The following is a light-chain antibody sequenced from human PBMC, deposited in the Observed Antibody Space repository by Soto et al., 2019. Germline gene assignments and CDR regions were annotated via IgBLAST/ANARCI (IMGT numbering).Light chain of an antibody. Sequence: DIVMTQSPLSLPVTPGEPAPISCRSSQSLLHISGYNYLDWYLQKPGQSPQLLIYLGSQRASGVPDRFSGSGSGTDFTLKISRVEAEDVGVYYCMQPLQAPWTFGQGTKVDIK. CDR2: LGS. CDR3: MQPLQAPWT. V-gene: IGKV2-28*01. CDR1: QSLLHISGYNY. J-gene: IGKJ1*01.